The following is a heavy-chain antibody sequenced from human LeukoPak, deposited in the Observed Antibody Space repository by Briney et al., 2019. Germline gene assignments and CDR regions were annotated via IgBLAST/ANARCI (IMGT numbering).Heavy chain of an antibody. CDR1: GFTFSNYP. Sequence: GGSLRLSCAASGFTFSNYPMHWVRQAPGKGLEYVSGISTNGGTTYYPNSVKGRFTISRDNSKNTLYLQMSSLRAEDTAEYYCVISYYFDYWGQGTLVTVSS. CDR2: ISTNGGTT. D-gene: IGHD2/OR15-2a*01. V-gene: IGHV3-64*01. CDR3: VISYYFDY. J-gene: IGHJ4*02.